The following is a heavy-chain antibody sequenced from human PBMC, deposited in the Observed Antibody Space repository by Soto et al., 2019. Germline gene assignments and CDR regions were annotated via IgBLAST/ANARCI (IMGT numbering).Heavy chain of an antibody. CDR2: INAGNGNT. Sequence: ASVKVSCKASGYTFTSYAMHWVRQAPGQRLEWMGWINAGNGNTKYSQKFQGRVTITRDTSASTAYMELSSLRSEDTAVYYCARVLERVYCSGGSCPRYGMDVWGQGTTVTVSS. D-gene: IGHD2-15*01. CDR1: GYTFTSYA. CDR3: ARVLERVYCSGGSCPRYGMDV. V-gene: IGHV1-3*01. J-gene: IGHJ6*02.